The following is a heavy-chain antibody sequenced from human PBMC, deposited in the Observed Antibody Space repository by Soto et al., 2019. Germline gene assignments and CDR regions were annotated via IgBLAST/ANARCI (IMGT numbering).Heavy chain of an antibody. J-gene: IGHJ4*02. Sequence: ESGGGLVQPGGSLRLSCAASGFTFSSYAMSWVRQAPGKGLEWVSAISGSGGSTYYADSVKGRFTISRDNSKNTLYLQMNSLRAEDTAVYYCAKDSLIVVVPAAMDYYFDYWGQGTLVTVSS. V-gene: IGHV3-23*01. D-gene: IGHD2-2*01. CDR3: AKDSLIVVVPAAMDYYFDY. CDR1: GFTFSSYA. CDR2: ISGSGGST.